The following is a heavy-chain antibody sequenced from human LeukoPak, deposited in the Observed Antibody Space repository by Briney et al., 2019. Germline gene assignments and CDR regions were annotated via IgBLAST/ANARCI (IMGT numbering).Heavy chain of an antibody. CDR3: AREVSVAGNNWFDP. CDR1: GGSISSYY. D-gene: IGHD6-19*01. J-gene: IGHJ5*02. Sequence: PSETLSLTCTVSGGSISSYYWSWIRQPPGKGLEWIGYIYYSGSTNYNPSLKCRVTISVTSKNQFSLKLSSVTAADTAVYFCAREVSVAGNNWFDPWGQGALVTVSS. CDR2: IYYSGST. V-gene: IGHV4-59*01.